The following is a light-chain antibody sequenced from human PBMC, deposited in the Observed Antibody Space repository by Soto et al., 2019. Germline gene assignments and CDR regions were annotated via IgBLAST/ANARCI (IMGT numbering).Light chain of an antibody. CDR1: GSDVGGHNL. J-gene: IGLJ3*02. CDR2: KDT. V-gene: IGLV2-23*01. CDR3: CSFAGGNSLV. Sequence: QSALTQPASVSGSPGQSITISCTGTGSDVGGHNLVSWYRQHPGEVPKVIIYKDTDRPSGVSHRFSGSKSGSTASLTISGLQTEDEADYYCCSFAGGNSLVFGGGTKVTVL.